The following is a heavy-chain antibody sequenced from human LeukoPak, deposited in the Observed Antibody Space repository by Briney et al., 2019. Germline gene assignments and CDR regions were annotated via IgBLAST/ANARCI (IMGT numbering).Heavy chain of an antibody. CDR3: AKALEYSRGWYYLDY. V-gene: IGHV1-69*10. D-gene: IGHD6-19*01. Sequence: GASVKVSCKASGGTFSSHGFTWVRQAPGQGLEWMGGIIPSFDIANYAQKFQDRVTITADKSTRSAYMELTSLRSEDTAIYYCAKALEYSRGWYYLDYWGQGTLVTVSS. J-gene: IGHJ4*02. CDR1: GGTFSSHG. CDR2: IIPSFDIA.